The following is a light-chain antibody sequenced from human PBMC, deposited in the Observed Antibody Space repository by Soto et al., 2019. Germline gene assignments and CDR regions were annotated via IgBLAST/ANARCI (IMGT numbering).Light chain of an antibody. CDR2: GAT. Sequence: ETVLTQSPGTLSLSPGERASLSCRASSTVDSIYLAWYQQKPGQAPRLLIYGATNRATGIPDRFSGSGSGTDFTITISRLEPEDFAVYYCQQYGRSLTFGGGTKVEIK. V-gene: IGKV3-20*01. CDR3: QQYGRSLT. CDR1: STVDSIY. J-gene: IGKJ4*01.